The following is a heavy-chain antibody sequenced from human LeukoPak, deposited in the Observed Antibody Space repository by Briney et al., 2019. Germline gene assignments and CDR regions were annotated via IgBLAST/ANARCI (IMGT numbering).Heavy chain of an antibody. Sequence: ASVKVSCKASGYTFTGYYMHWVRQAPGQGLEWMGWINPNSGGTNYAQKFQGRVAMTGDTSISTAYMDLSRLRSDDTAVYYCARHGQFYDAFDIWGQGTMVTVSS. D-gene: IGHD3-3*01. CDR1: GYTFTGYY. CDR3: ARHGQFYDAFDI. J-gene: IGHJ3*02. CDR2: INPNSGGT. V-gene: IGHV1-2*02.